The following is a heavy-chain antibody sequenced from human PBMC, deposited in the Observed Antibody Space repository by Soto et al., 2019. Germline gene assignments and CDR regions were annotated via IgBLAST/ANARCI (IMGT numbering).Heavy chain of an antibody. CDR2: IYYSGST. CDR3: ARDGGEGFGELFPYGMDV. V-gene: IGHV4-30-4*01. D-gene: IGHD3-10*01. CDR1: GGSISSGDYY. Sequence: QVQLQESGPGLVKPSQTLSLTCTVSGGSISSGDYYWSWIRQPPGKGLEWIGYIYYSGSTYYNPSLKSRVTISVDTSKNQFSLKLSSVTAADTAVYYCARDGGEGFGELFPYGMDVWGQGTTVTVSS. J-gene: IGHJ6*02.